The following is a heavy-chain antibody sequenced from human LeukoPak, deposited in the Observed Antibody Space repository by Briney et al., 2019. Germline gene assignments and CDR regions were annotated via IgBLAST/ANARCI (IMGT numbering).Heavy chain of an antibody. Sequence: ASVKVSCKASGYTFNDYYMHWVRPAPGQGLEWMGWINPNNCGTNYAQKLQGRVTMTRDTSISPAHLEPSRLESDGNGVYYFVRRRIQGNGFDPWGQGTLVTVSS. CDR2: INPNNCGT. CDR3: VRRRIQGNGFDP. V-gene: IGHV1-2*02. D-gene: IGHD6-6*01. CDR1: GYTFNDYY. J-gene: IGHJ5*02.